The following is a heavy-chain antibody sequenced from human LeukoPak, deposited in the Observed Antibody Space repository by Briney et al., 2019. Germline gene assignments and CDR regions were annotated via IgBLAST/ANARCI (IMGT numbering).Heavy chain of an antibody. V-gene: IGHV4-59*01. CDR1: GFTFSSYS. CDR3: ARMYYDILTGYYRGYYYYYMDV. Sequence: GSLRLSCAASGFTFSSYSMNWVRQAPGKGLEWIGYIYYSGSTNYNPSLKSRVTISVDTSKNQFSLKLSSVTAADTAVYYCARMYYDILTGYYRGYYYYYMDVWGKGTTVTVSS. CDR2: IYYSGST. D-gene: IGHD3-9*01. J-gene: IGHJ6*03.